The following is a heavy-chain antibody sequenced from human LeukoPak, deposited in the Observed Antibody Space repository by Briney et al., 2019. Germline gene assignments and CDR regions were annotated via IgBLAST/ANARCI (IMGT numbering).Heavy chain of an antibody. V-gene: IGHV4-39*01. CDR2: IYYSGST. J-gene: IGHJ4*02. CDR3: ARHGKLYDFWSGYFPFFDY. CDR1: GGSISSSSYY. D-gene: IGHD3-3*01. Sequence: TSETLSLTRTVSGGSISSSSYYWGWIRQPPGKGLEWIGSIYYSGSTYYNPSLKSRVTISVDTSKNQFSLKLSSVTAADTAVYYCARHGKLYDFWSGYFPFFDYWGQGTLVTVSS.